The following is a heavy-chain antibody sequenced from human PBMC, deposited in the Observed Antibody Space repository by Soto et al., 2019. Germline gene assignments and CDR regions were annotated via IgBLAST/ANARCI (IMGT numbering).Heavy chain of an antibody. V-gene: IGHV4-59*01. CDR1: GGSISSYY. J-gene: IGHJ4*02. Sequence: PSETLSLTCTVSGGSISSYYWSWIRQPPGKGLEWIGYIYYSGSTSYNPSLKSRVTISVDTSKNQLSLKLSSVTAADTAVYYCARAILSSYDSSGYCYFDYRGQGTLVTVSS. D-gene: IGHD3-22*01. CDR2: IYYSGST. CDR3: ARAILSSYDSSGYCYFDY.